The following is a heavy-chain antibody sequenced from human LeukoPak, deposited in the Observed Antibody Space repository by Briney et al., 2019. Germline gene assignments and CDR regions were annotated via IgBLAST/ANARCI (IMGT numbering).Heavy chain of an antibody. V-gene: IGHV1-8*03. CDR1: GYTFTNYH. D-gene: IGHD2-21*02. CDR3: ARTTSMTASGYDY. Sequence: ASVKVSCKASGYTFTNYHINWVRLASGQGLEWMTWINPDTGDKGYARKFQDRVTITTDTSISTAYMELSSLSSEDTAVYFCARTTSMTASGYDYWGQGTLVTVSS. CDR2: INPDTGDK. J-gene: IGHJ4*02.